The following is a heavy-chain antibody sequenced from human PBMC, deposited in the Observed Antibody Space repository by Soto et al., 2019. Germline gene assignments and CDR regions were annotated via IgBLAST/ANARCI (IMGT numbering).Heavy chain of an antibody. Sequence: SETLSLTCTVSGGSISSYYWSWIRQPPGKGLEWIGYIYYSGSTNYNPSLKSRVTISVDTSKNQFSLKLSSVTAADTAVYYCAREVRSSSTSWATTAYYYYYYMDVWGKGTTVTVSS. CDR2: IYYSGST. CDR3: AREVRSSSTSWATTAYYYYYYMDV. V-gene: IGHV4-59*01. CDR1: GGSISSYY. J-gene: IGHJ6*03. D-gene: IGHD2-2*01.